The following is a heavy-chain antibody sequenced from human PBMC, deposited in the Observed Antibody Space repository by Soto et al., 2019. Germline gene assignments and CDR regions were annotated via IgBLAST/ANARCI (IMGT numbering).Heavy chain of an antibody. Sequence: GGSLRLSCAASGFTFSNCAMHWVRQAPGRGLEWVAVISYDGGHKYYADSVQGRSTISRDNSKNTLYLQMNSLRAEDTAVYYCARALGRYTYGRIDYWGQGTLVTVSS. CDR3: ARALGRYTYGRIDY. J-gene: IGHJ4*02. D-gene: IGHD5-18*01. CDR1: GFTFSNCA. V-gene: IGHV3-30-3*01. CDR2: ISYDGGHK.